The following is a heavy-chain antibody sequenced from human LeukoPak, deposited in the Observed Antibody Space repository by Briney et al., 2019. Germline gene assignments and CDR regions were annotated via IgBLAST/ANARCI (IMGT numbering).Heavy chain of an antibody. CDR2: IRYDGSNK. D-gene: IGHD3-22*01. Sequence: PGGSLRLSCAASGFTFSSYGMHWVRQAPGKGLEWVVFIRYDGSNKYYADSVKGRFTISRDNSKNTLYLQMNSLRAEDTAVYYCAKDLAVFASYYDSSGYDYWGQGTLVTVSS. J-gene: IGHJ4*02. CDR3: AKDLAVFASYYDSSGYDY. CDR1: GFTFSSYG. V-gene: IGHV3-30*02.